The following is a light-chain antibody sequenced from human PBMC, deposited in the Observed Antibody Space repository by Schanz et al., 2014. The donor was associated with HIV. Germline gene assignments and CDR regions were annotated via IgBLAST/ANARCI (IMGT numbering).Light chain of an antibody. CDR1: SSNIGINT. CDR3: ATWDDSLNAWV. Sequence: QSVLTQPPSASGTPGQRVTISCSGSSSNIGINTVNRYQHLPGTAPKLLIYAGNQRASGVPDRLSGSGSGTSASLAISGLQSEDEADYYCATWDDSLNAWVFGGGTKLTVL. CDR2: AGN. V-gene: IGLV1-44*01. J-gene: IGLJ3*02.